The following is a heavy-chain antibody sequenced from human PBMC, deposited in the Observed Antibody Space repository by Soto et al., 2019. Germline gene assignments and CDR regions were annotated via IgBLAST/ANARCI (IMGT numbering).Heavy chain of an antibody. CDR2: ISGSGGST. J-gene: IGHJ2*01. Sequence: EVQLLESGGGLVQPGGSLRLSCAASGFTFSSYAMSWVRQAPGKGLEWVSAISGSGGSTYYADSVKGRFTISRDNSKNTLYLQMNSLRAQDTAVYYCAKDYYSGGRYFYLWGRGTLVTVSS. V-gene: IGHV3-23*01. D-gene: IGHD1-26*01. CDR3: AKDYYSGGRYFYL. CDR1: GFTFSSYA.